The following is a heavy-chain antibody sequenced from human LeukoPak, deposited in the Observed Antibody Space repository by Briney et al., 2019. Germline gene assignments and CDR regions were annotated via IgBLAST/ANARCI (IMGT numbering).Heavy chain of an antibody. CDR2: ISGSGGST. CDR3: AKEDYYDSSGYLGGADY. CDR1: GFTFSSYA. D-gene: IGHD3-22*01. J-gene: IGHJ4*02. V-gene: IGHV3-23*01. Sequence: GGSLRLSCAASGFTFSSYAMSWVRQAPGKGLEWVSAISGSGGSTYYADSVKGRFTISRDNSKNTLYLQMNSLRAEDTAVYYCAKEDYYDSSGYLGGADYWGQGTLVTVSS.